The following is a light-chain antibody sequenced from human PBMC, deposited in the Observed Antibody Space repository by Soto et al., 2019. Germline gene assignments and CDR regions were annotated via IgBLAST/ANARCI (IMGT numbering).Light chain of an antibody. CDR2: GAF. CDR1: QSVSRSY. J-gene: IGKJ4*01. Sequence: EIVLTQSPGTLSLSPGEKATLSCKASQSVSRSYLAWYQQKFGQAPRLLIYGAFSRATGIPDRFSGSGSGTDFTLTISGLEPEDFAVYYCQQYASSPPTLGAGTRVDIK. CDR3: QQYASSPPT. V-gene: IGKV3-20*01.